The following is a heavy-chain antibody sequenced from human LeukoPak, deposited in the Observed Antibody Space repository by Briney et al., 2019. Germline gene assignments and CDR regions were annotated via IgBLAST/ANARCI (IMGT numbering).Heavy chain of an antibody. CDR3: AKDLLDGYSYGPDY. Sequence: PGGSLRLSCAASGFTFSSYGMHWVRQAPGKGLEWVAVISYDGSNKYYADSVKGRFTISRDNSKNTLYLQMNSLRAEDTAVYYCAKDLLDGYSYGPDYWGQGTLVTVSS. CDR2: ISYDGSNK. CDR1: GFTFSSYG. J-gene: IGHJ4*02. D-gene: IGHD5-18*01. V-gene: IGHV3-30*18.